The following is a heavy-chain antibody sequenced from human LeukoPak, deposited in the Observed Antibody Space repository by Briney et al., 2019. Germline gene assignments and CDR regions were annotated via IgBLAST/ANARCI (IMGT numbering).Heavy chain of an antibody. CDR2: IYYSGST. V-gene: IGHV4-61*01. J-gene: IGHJ5*02. Sequence: SETLSLTCTVSGGSVSSGSYYWGWLRQPPGTGLEWIGYIYYSGSTNYNPSLKSRVTISVDTSKNQFSLKLSSVTAADTAVYYCAREYSSSWYPWFDPWGQGTLVTVSS. CDR3: AREYSSSWYPWFDP. CDR1: GGSVSSGSYY. D-gene: IGHD6-13*01.